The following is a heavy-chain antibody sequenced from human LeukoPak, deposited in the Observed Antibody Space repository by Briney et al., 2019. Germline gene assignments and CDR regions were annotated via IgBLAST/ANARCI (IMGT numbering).Heavy chain of an antibody. CDR3: ARLLQVTCTFDP. CDR2: VYASGNT. D-gene: IGHD2-21*02. CDR1: GGSISSGSYY. J-gene: IGHJ5*02. Sequence: SQTLSLTCTVSGGSISSGSYYWSWIRQPAGKGLEWNGRVYASGNTNYNPSLKSRITISIDTSQNQFSLMRSSVTAAVTAVNYWARLLQVTCTFDPWGRGGLVTVSS. V-gene: IGHV4-61*02.